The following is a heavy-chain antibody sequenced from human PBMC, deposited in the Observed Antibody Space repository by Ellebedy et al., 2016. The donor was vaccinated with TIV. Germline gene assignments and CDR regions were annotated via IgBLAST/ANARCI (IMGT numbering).Heavy chain of an antibody. CDR2: INEDGSKK. CDR1: GFTFSSYW. V-gene: IGHV3-7*01. Sequence: GESLKISXAAPGFTFSSYWMHWVRQAPGKGLEWVANINEDGSKKYYVDSVKGRFTISRDNAKNSLYLQMNSLRAEDTAVYYCARRYMDVWGRGTTVTVSS. CDR3: ARRYMDV. J-gene: IGHJ6*03.